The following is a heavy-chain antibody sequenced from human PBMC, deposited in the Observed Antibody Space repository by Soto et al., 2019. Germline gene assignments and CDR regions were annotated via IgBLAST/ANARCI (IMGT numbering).Heavy chain of an antibody. CDR2: ISSDSTYT. CDR3: ASQELEPPPYFFES. D-gene: IGHD1-1*01. V-gene: IGHV3-21*01. CDR1: GFSLSRYA. J-gene: IGHJ4*02. Sequence: EVQLLESGGGLVQPGGSLRLSCAASGFSLSRYAMSWVRQAPGKGLEWVASISSDSTYTHYADSVKGRFTISRDNAKNSLYLQMSSLRVEDTAVYYCASQELEPPPYFFESWGQGTLVTVSS.